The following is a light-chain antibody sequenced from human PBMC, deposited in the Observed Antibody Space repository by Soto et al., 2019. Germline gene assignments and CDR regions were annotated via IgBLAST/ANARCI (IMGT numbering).Light chain of an antibody. V-gene: IGKV1-9*01. CDR3: QQLNSYPLT. CDR1: QDISNY. CDR2: AAS. Sequence: DIQLTQSPSFLSASVGDRVTITCRASQDISNYLVWYQQKPGKAPKPLIYAASTLQSGVPSRFIGSGSGTEFTLTISSLQPEDFATYYCQQLNSYPLTFGPGTNVDIK. J-gene: IGKJ3*01.